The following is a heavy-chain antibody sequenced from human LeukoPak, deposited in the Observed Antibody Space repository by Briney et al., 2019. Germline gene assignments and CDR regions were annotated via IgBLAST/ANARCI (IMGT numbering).Heavy chain of an antibody. D-gene: IGHD3-10*01. V-gene: IGHV4-30-4*08. Sequence: PSETLSLTCTVSGGSISSGDYYWSWIRQPPGKGLEWIGYIYYSGSTYYKPSLKSRVTISVDTSKNQFSLKLSSVTAADTAVYYCAREAVTPGGNWFDPWGQGTLVTVSS. CDR3: AREAVTPGGNWFDP. J-gene: IGHJ5*02. CDR1: GGSISSGDYY. CDR2: IYYSGST.